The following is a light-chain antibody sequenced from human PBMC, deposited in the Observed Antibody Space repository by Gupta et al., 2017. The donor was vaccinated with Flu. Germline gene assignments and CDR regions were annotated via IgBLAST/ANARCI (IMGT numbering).Light chain of an antibody. CDR2: EAN. Sequence: QSALTQPASLSGSPGQSITISCAESTTTLGTNNFVSWYQQHPDKAPKLVIYEANKRPAGVSDRFSGSKAGHTASLTISGLLAEDDADYYCCSYAGTRNLVFGGGTKLTVL. CDR3: CSYAGTRNLV. J-gene: IGLJ3*02. V-gene: IGLV2-23*01. CDR1: TTTLGTNNF.